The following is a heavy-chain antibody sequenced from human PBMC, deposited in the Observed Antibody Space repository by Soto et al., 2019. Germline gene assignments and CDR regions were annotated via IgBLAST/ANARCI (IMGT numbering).Heavy chain of an antibody. CDR2: IFGGNGNT. J-gene: IGHJ4*02. V-gene: IGHV1-3*01. CDR3: TREDF. CDR1: GYTFTNYV. Sequence: VRFVQSGAEVKRPGASVKLSCKASGYTFTNYVIHWVRQAPGQGLEWMGWIFGGNGNTAYSQKFQGRATITRDTFASTAYMELSSLTSEDTAVYYCTREDFWGQGTLITVSS.